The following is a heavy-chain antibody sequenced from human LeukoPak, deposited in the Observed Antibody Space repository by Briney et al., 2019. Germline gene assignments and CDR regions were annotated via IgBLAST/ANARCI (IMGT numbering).Heavy chain of an antibody. CDR1: GYTFTGYY. V-gene: IGHV1-2*02. D-gene: IGHD1-26*01. CDR2: INPNSGGT. J-gene: IGHJ3*02. Sequence: ASVKVSCKASGYTFTGYYMHWVRQAPGQGLEWMGWINPNSGGTNYAQKFQGRVTMTRDTSISTAYMELSRLRPDDTAVYYCARMSGSYYDAFDIWGQGTMVTVSS. CDR3: ARMSGSYYDAFDI.